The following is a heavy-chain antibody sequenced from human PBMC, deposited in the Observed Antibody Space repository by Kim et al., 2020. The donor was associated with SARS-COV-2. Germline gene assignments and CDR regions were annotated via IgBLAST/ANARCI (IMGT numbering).Heavy chain of an antibody. CDR2: INHSGST. CDR1: GGSFSGYY. Sequence: SETLSLTCAVYGGSFSGYYWSWIRQPPGKGLEWIGEINHSGSTNYNPSLKSRVTISVDTSKNQFSLKLSSVTAAVTAWAYCERGWQWLVRCGFDYWGQGTLVTVSS. V-gene: IGHV4-34*01. J-gene: IGHJ4*02. CDR3: ERGWQWLVRCGFDY. D-gene: IGHD6-19*01.